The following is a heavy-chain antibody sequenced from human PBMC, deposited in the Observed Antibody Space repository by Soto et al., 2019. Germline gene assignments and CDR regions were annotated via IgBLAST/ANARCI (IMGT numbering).Heavy chain of an antibody. CDR1: GFSLSTSGVG. CDR2: IYWDDDK. V-gene: IGHV2-5*02. Sequence: QITLKESGPTLVKPTQTLTLTCTFSGFSLSTSGVGVGWIRQPPGKALEWLGRIYWDDDKRYSPSLKSRLTISKDTSKNQVILTMTNLNPVDTATYFCAHPEAAAGFFDYWGQGTLVAVSS. D-gene: IGHD6-13*01. CDR3: AHPEAAAGFFDY. J-gene: IGHJ4*02.